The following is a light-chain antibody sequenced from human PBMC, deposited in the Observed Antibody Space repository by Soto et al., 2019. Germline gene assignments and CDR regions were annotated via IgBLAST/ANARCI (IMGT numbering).Light chain of an antibody. V-gene: IGKV1-39*01. J-gene: IGKJ1*01. CDR3: QQSYTTPRT. CDR1: QTISSW. CDR2: KAS. Sequence: DIQMTQSPSTLSGSVGDRFTITCRASQTISSWLAWYQQKPGKAPKLLIYKASNLQSGVPSRFRGSGSETDFTLTITSLQPEDFATYYCQQSYTTPRTFGQGTKVDIK.